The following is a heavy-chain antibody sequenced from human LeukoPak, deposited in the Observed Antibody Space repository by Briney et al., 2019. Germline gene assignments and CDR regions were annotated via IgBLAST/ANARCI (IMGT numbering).Heavy chain of an antibody. J-gene: IGHJ4*02. Sequence: SQTLSLTCTVSGGSISSGDYYWSWIRQPPGKGLEWIGYIYYSGSTYYNPSLKSRVTISVDTSKNQFSLKLSSVTAADTAVYYCARGGYDFWSGPRIVDYWGQGTLVTVSS. CDR1: GGSISSGDYY. V-gene: IGHV4-30-4*08. D-gene: IGHD3-3*01. CDR2: IYYSGST. CDR3: ARGGYDFWSGPRIVDY.